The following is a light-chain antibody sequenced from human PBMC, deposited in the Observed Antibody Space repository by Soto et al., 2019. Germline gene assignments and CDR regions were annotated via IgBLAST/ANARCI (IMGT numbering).Light chain of an antibody. CDR2: TTS. CDR1: QGINNW. Sequence: DIQMTQSPSSVSASVGDRVTITCRASQGINNWLAWYQQKPGKAPKLLIYTTSSLQSGVPPRFSGSGSGTDFNLTISSLQPEDSATYYCQPANCFPLTFGGGTKVEIK. CDR3: QPANCFPLT. V-gene: IGKV1D-12*01. J-gene: IGKJ4*01.